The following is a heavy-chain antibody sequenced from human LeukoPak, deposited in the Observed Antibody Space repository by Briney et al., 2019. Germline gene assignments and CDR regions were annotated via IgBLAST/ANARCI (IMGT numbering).Heavy chain of an antibody. CDR1: GFTFDDYG. CDR3: AREAAPYYDFWSGYYQWGDYYYMDV. V-gene: IGHV3-20*04. D-gene: IGHD3-3*01. J-gene: IGHJ6*03. CDR2: INWNGGST. Sequence: PGGSLRLSCAASGFTFDDYGMSWVRQAPGKGLEWVSGINWNGGSTGYADSVKGRFTISRDNAKNSLYLQMNSLRAEDTAVYYCAREAAPYYDFWSGYYQWGDYYYMDVWGKGTTVTVSS.